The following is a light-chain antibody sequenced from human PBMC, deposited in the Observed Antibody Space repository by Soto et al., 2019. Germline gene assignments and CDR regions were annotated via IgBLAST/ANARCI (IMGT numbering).Light chain of an antibody. J-gene: IGKJ2*01. CDR1: QSVSSSY. V-gene: IGKV3-20*01. CDR2: GAS. CDR3: QQYGSSPRDT. Sequence: EIVLTQSPGTLSLSPGERATLSCRASQSVSSSYLAWYQQKPGQAPRILIYGASSRATGIPDRLSGSGSGTDFTLTISRLEPEEFAVYYCQQYGSSPRDTFGQGTKLEIK.